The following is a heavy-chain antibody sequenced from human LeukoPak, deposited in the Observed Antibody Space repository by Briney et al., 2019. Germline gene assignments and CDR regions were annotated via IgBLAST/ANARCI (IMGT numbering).Heavy chain of an antibody. Sequence: ASVKVSCKASGYTFTNYDINWVRQATGQGLEYMGWMNPNSGNTGYAQKFQGRVTMTSKTSITTAYMELSGLRSEDTAVYYCARTMVRGVPVGMDVWGQGTTVTVSS. D-gene: IGHD3-10*01. CDR3: ARTMVRGVPVGMDV. V-gene: IGHV1-8*01. CDR2: MNPNSGNT. CDR1: GYTFTNYD. J-gene: IGHJ6*02.